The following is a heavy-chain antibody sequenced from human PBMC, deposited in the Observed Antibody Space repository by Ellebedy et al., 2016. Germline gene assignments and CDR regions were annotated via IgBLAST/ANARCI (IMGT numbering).Heavy chain of an antibody. CDR2: IKTNGEGGTT. V-gene: IGHV3-15*07. CDR3: TTGSVEGY. CDR1: GFTFSTYV. Sequence: GESLKISXAASGFTFSTYVMNWVRQAPGKGLEWVGRIKTNGEGGTTDYAAPVKGRFSISRDDFKTTLFLQMASLRTEDTAVYYCTTGSVEGYWGQGTLVTVSS. J-gene: IGHJ4*02. D-gene: IGHD4-23*01.